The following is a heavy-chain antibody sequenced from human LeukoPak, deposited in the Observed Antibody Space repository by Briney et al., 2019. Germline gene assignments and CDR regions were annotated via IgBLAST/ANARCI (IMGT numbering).Heavy chain of an antibody. CDR3: ARDRSVYDY. J-gene: IGHJ4*02. CDR2: ISSSGSTI. V-gene: IGHV3-48*04. D-gene: IGHD5/OR15-5a*01. Sequence: HPGGSLRLSCAASGFTFSSYAMSWVRQAPGKGLEWVSYISSSGSTIYYADSVKGRFTISRDNAKNSLYLQMNSLRAEDTAVYYCARDRSVYDYWGQGTLVTVSS. CDR1: GFTFSSYA.